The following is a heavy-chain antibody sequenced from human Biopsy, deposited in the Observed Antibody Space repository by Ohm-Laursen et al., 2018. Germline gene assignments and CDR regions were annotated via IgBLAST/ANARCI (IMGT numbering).Heavy chain of an antibody. CDR1: GKTFSGYY. J-gene: IGHJ4*02. V-gene: IGHV4-34*08. CDR3: GNEVHGRDY. Sequence: SETLSLTCGVYGKTFSGYYWSWIRQPPGKGLEWIGQINQSGRTNYNPSLKSRVNISADKSNNQFSLKLTSVTSADTAVYFCGNEVHGRDYWGLGALVSVSS. CDR2: INQSGRT. D-gene: IGHD2-15*01.